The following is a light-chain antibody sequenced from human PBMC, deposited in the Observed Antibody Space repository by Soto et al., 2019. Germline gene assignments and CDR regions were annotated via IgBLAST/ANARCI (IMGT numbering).Light chain of an antibody. CDR3: QQYTNYPWT. CDR1: QGIGDT. Sequence: EVVMTPSPATLSVSPGEVATLSCRASQGIGDTLAWYQHKPGQTPRLLIYDTSTRATGVPARFSGSRSGTEFTLTISSLQPDDFATYYCQQYTNYPWTCGQGTKGDIK. J-gene: IGKJ1*01. CDR2: DTS. V-gene: IGKV3-15*01.